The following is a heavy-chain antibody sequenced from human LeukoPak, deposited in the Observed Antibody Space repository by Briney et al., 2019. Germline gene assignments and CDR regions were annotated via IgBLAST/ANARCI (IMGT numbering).Heavy chain of an antibody. CDR1: GGSFSSSY. CDR2: INHSGST. CDR3: ARAELRFRAFDI. Sequence: SETLSLTCAVYGGSFSSSYWSWIRQSPGKGLEWIGEINHSGSTNYNPSLKSRVTISMDTSKNQFSLKLRSVTAADTAVYYCARAELRFRAFDIWGLGTMVTVSS. D-gene: IGHD3-3*01. V-gene: IGHV4-34*01. J-gene: IGHJ3*02.